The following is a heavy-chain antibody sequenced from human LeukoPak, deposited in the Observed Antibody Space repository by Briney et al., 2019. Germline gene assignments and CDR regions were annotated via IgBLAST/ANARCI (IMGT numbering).Heavy chain of an antibody. J-gene: IGHJ4*02. D-gene: IGHD3-10*01. CDR3: ASFMYGSGSYHGN. V-gene: IGHV3-33*01. Sequence: PGGSLTLSCAASGFSFSNYGMHWARQAPGKGLERVAVIWYDGSNKYFVDSVKGRFTISRDNSKNTAYLQMNSLRAEDTAVYYCASFMYGSGSYHGNWGQGTLVTVSS. CDR1: GFSFSNYG. CDR2: IWYDGSNK.